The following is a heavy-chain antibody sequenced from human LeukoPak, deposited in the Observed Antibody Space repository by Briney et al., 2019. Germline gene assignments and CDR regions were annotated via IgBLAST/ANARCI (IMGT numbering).Heavy chain of an antibody. CDR1: GFTFTAYA. D-gene: IGHD3-22*01. V-gene: IGHV3-23*01. CDR2: ISGSAYYT. Sequence: GGSLRLSCAASGFTFTAYAMSWVRQAPGKGLEWVSAISGSAYYTSYADSVKGRFTISRDNSNNTLYLQMNSLRAEDTALYYCAKHKVATKVKDYWGQGTLVTVSS. J-gene: IGHJ4*02. CDR3: AKHKVATKVKDY.